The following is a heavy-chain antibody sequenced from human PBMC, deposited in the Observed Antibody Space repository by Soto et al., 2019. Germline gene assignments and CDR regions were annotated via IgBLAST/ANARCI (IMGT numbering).Heavy chain of an antibody. Sequence: QVQLVESGGGVVQPGRSLRLSCAASGFTFSSYAMHWVRQAPGKGLEWVAVISYDGSNKYYADSVKGRFTISRDNSKNTLYLQMNSLRAEDTAVYYCARDLATRRDCTNGVCPSHNGMDVWGQGTTVTVSS. J-gene: IGHJ6*02. CDR1: GFTFSSYA. CDR2: ISYDGSNK. CDR3: ARDLATRRDCTNGVCPSHNGMDV. D-gene: IGHD2-8*01. V-gene: IGHV3-30-3*01.